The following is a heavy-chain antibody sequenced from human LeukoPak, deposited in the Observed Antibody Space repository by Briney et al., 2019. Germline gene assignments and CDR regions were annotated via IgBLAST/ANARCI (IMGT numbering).Heavy chain of an antibody. V-gene: IGHV3-21*01. CDR1: GFTFSSYC. CDR2: ISSSSSYI. Sequence: PGGSLRLSCAASGFTFSSYCMNWVRQAPGKGLEWVSSISSSSSYIYYADSVKGRFTISRDNAKNSLYLQMNSLRAEDTAVYYCARDHLRWEYFDYWGQGTLVTVSS. D-gene: IGHD1-26*01. J-gene: IGHJ4*02. CDR3: ARDHLRWEYFDY.